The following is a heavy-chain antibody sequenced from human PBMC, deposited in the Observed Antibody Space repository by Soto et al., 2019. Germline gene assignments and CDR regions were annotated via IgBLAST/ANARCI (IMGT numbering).Heavy chain of an antibody. Sequence: GGSLRLSCASSGFTFSSYAMTWVRQAPGKGLEWVSTITGSGGTTYYADPVQGRFTISRDNAMNTVYLQMNSLRAGDTAVYFFAKYGSCCDGGDFFAYWGRGTVDTGSS. J-gene: IGHJ1*01. V-gene: IGHV3-23*01. D-gene: IGHD2-21*01. CDR3: AKYGSCCDGGDFFAY. CDR2: ITGSGGTT. CDR1: GFTFSSYA.